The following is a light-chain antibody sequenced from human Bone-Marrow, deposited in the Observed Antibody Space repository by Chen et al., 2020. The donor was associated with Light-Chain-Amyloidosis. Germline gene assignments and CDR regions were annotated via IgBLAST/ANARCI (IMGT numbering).Light chain of an antibody. Sequence: SYELTPPPSVSVSPGQTARITCSGDTLPKKFAYWYQYKSGQAPVVVIYEDSKRPPGIPERFSGSSSGTMATLTISGAQAEDEGDYYCHSTDITGNHRVFGGGTKLTVL. J-gene: IGLJ3*02. V-gene: IGLV3-10*01. CDR1: TLPKKF. CDR3: HSTDITGNHRV. CDR2: EDS.